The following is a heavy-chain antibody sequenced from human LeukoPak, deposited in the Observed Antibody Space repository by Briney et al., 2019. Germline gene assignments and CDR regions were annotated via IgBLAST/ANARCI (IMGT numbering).Heavy chain of an antibody. CDR1: GGSFSGYY. V-gene: IGHV4-34*01. D-gene: IGHD6-19*01. CDR3: ARSPPNRQVYSGGWWDY. Sequence: SETLSLTCAVYGGSFSGYYWSWIRQPPGKGLEWIGEINHSGGTNYNPSLKSRVTISVDTSKNQFSLKLSSVTAADTAVYYCARSPPNRQVYSGGWWDYWGQGTLVTVSS. J-gene: IGHJ4*02. CDR2: INHSGGT.